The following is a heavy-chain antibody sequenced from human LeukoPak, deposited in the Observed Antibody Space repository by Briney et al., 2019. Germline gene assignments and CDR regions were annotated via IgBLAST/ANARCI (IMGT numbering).Heavy chain of an antibody. CDR1: GYSFTSYW. V-gene: IGHV5-51*01. Sequence: GESLKISCKGSGYSFTSYWIGWVRQMPGKGLEWMGIIYPGDSDTRYSPSFQGQVTISADKSISTAYLQWSSLKASDTAMYYCARASKPGSWYYYYYGMGVWGQGTTVTVSS. CDR3: ARASKPGSWYYYYYGMGV. J-gene: IGHJ6*02. CDR2: IYPGDSDT. D-gene: IGHD6-13*01.